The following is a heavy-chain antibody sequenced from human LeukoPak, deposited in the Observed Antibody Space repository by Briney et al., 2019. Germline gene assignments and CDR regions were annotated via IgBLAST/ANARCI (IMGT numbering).Heavy chain of an antibody. V-gene: IGHV4-30-2*01. Sequence: PSETLSLTCTVSGGSISSGGYYWSWIWQPPGKGLEWIGYIYHSGSTYYNPSLKSRVTISVDRSKNQFSLKLSSVTAADTAVYYCAREYSSSSRFDPWGQGTLVTVSS. J-gene: IGHJ5*02. CDR3: AREYSSSSRFDP. CDR2: IYHSGST. CDR1: GGSISSGGYY. D-gene: IGHD6-6*01.